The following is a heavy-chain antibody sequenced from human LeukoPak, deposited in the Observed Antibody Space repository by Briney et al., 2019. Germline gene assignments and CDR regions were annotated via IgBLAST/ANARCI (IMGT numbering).Heavy chain of an antibody. D-gene: IGHD2-21*02. V-gene: IGHV4-59*12. CDR2: IYYSGST. J-gene: IGHJ5*02. Sequence: PSETLSLTCTVSGGSISSYYWSWIRQPPGKGLEWIGYIYYSGSTNYNPSLKSRVTISVDTSKNQFSLKLSSVTAADTAVYYCARGRSPGTAKRGWFDPWGQGTLVTVSS. CDR3: ARGRSPGTAKRGWFDP. CDR1: GGSISSYY.